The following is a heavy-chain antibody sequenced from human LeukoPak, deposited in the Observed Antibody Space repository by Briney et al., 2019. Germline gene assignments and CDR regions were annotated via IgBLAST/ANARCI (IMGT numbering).Heavy chain of an antibody. J-gene: IGHJ5*02. V-gene: IGHV1-18*01. CDR1: GYTFTSYG. CDR3: ARDLYRDSLPVSWFDP. D-gene: IGHD4-11*01. Sequence: GASVKVSCKASGYTFTSYGISWVRQAPGQGLEWMGWISDYNGNTNYAQKLQGRVTMTTDTSTSTAYMELRSLRYDDTAVYYCARDLYRDSLPVSWFDPWGQGTLVTVSS. CDR2: ISDYNGNT.